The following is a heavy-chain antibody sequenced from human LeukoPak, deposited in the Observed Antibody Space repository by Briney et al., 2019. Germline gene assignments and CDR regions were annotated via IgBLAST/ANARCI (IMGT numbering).Heavy chain of an antibody. V-gene: IGHV3-23*01. CDR1: GFTFSSYA. Sequence: GRSLRLSCAVSGFTFSSYAMSWVRQAPGKGLEWVSAISGSGGSTYYADSVKGRFTISRDNSKNTLYLQMNSLRAEDTAVYYCARRAGAYSHPYDYWGQGTLVSVSS. D-gene: IGHD4/OR15-4a*01. J-gene: IGHJ4*02. CDR2: ISGSGGST. CDR3: ARRAGAYSHPYDY.